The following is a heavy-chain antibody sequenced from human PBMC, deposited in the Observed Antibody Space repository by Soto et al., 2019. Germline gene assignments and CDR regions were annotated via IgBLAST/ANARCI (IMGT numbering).Heavy chain of an antibody. J-gene: IGHJ5*02. D-gene: IGHD5-18*01. Sequence: SVKVSCKASGGTFSSYAISWVRQAPGQGLEWMGGIIPIFGTANYAQKFQGRVTITADESTSTAYMELSSLRSEDTAVYYCARDPVERGYSYGYSWFDPWGQGTLVTVSS. V-gene: IGHV1-69*13. CDR2: IIPIFGTA. CDR1: GGTFSSYA. CDR3: ARDPVERGYSYGYSWFDP.